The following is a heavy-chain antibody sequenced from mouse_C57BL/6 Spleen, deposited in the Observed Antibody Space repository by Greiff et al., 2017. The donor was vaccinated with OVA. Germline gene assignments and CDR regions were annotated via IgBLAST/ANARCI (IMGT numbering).Heavy chain of an antibody. V-gene: IGHV1-19*01. CDR3: ARGGDYGPGTYWYFDV. CDR2: INPYNGGT. CDR1: GYTFTDYY. Sequence: EVQLQQSGPVLVKPGASVKMSCKASGYTFTDYYMNWVKQSHGKSLEWIGVINPYNGGTSYNQKFKGQATLTVDKSSCTAYMELNSLTSEDSAVYYCARGGDYGPGTYWYFDVWGTGTTVTVSS. D-gene: IGHD2-4*01. J-gene: IGHJ1*03.